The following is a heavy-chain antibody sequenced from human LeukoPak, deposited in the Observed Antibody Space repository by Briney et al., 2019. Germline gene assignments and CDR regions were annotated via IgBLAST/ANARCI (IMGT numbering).Heavy chain of an antibody. V-gene: IGHV1-46*01. Sequence: ASVKXSCKASGYTFTSYYMHWVRQAPGQGLEWMGIINPSGGSTSYAQKFQGRVTITRDTSTSTVYMELSSLRSEDTAVYYCARDREATEPHFDPWGQGTLVTVSS. J-gene: IGHJ5*02. CDR1: GYTFTSYY. CDR3: ARDREATEPHFDP. D-gene: IGHD5-24*01. CDR2: INPSGGST.